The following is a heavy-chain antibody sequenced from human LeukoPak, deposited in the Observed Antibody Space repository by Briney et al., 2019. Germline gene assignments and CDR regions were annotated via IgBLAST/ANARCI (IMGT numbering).Heavy chain of an antibody. Sequence: SETLSLTCAVYGGSFSGYYWSWIRQPPGKGLEWIGEINHSGSTNYNPSLKSRVTISVDTSKNQFPLKLSSVTATDTAVYYCARRRFGELDYWGQGTLVTVSS. V-gene: IGHV4-34*01. CDR3: ARRRFGELDY. CDR2: INHSGST. J-gene: IGHJ4*02. D-gene: IGHD3-10*01. CDR1: GGSFSGYY.